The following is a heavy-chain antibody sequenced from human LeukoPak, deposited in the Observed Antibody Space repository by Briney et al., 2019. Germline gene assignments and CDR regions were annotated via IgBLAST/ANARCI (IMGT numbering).Heavy chain of an antibody. Sequence: SETLSLTCAVYGGSFSGYYWSWIRQPPGKGLEWIGEINHSGSTNYNPSLKSRVTISVDTSKNQFSLKLSSVTAADTAVYYCASPLPLGYCSSTSCGSHRGNNRRAGTYYYHGMDVWGQGTTVTVSS. CDR3: ASPLPLGYCSSTSCGSHRGNNRRAGTYYYHGMDV. J-gene: IGHJ6*02. D-gene: IGHD2-2*01. V-gene: IGHV4-34*01. CDR2: INHSGST. CDR1: GGSFSGYY.